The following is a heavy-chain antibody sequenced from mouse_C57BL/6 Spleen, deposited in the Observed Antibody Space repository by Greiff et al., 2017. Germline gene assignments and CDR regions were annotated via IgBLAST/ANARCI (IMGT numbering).Heavy chain of an antibody. Sequence: EVQLQQSGPELVKPGASVKISCKASGYSFTGYYMNWVKQSPEKSLEWIGEINPSTGGTTYNQKFKAKATLTVDKSSSTAYMQLKSLTSEDSAVYYCARGDYYGSGYGSHWYFDVWGTGTTVTVSS. V-gene: IGHV1-42*01. J-gene: IGHJ1*03. CDR1: GYSFTGYY. CDR2: INPSTGGT. CDR3: ARGDYYGSGYGSHWYFDV. D-gene: IGHD1-1*01.